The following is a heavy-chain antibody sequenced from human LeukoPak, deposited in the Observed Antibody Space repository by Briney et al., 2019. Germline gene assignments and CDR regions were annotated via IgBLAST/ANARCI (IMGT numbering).Heavy chain of an antibody. V-gene: IGHV3-23*01. J-gene: IGHJ4*02. D-gene: IGHD3-16*01. CDR1: GFTFATYA. Sequence: GGSLRLSCTASGFTFATYAMSWVRQAPGKGLEWVSVISGSGNSADYADSVKGRFTISRDNSKNTLYVQMKSLRAEDTALYYCAKGGGAYKPFDSWGQGTLVTVSS. CDR2: ISGSGNSA. CDR3: AKGGGAYKPFDS.